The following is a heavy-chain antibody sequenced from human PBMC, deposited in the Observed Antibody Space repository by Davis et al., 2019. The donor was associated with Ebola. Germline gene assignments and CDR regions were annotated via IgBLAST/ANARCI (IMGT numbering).Heavy chain of an antibody. CDR2: IYPADSDT. CDR3: VRQSIETTGTFDY. Sequence: GGSLRLSCQASGYNFIAYWIGWVRQLPGKGLEWMGTIYPADSDTRYSPSFQGQVTISADKSISTAYLQWSSLKASDTAIYYCVRQSIETTGTFDYWGQGTLVTVSS. CDR1: GYNFIAYW. V-gene: IGHV5-51*01. J-gene: IGHJ4*02. D-gene: IGHD1-1*01.